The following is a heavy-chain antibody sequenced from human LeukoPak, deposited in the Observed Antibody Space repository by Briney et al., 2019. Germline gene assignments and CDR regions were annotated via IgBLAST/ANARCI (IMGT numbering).Heavy chain of an antibody. J-gene: IGHJ6*03. Sequence: SETLSLTCAVYGGSFSGYYWSWIRQPPGKGLEWIGEFNHSGSTNYNPSLKSRVTISVDTSKNQFSLKLSSVTAADTAVYYCARERRFLGYYYYYYMDVWGKGTTVTVSS. CDR1: GGSFSGYY. CDR2: FNHSGST. V-gene: IGHV4-34*01. CDR3: ARERRFLGYYYYYYMDV. D-gene: IGHD3-3*01.